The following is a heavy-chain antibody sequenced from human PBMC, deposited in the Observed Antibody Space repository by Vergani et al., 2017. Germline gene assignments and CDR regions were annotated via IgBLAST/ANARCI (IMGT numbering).Heavy chain of an antibody. CDR1: GFTFSSYA. V-gene: IGHV3-48*04. CDR3: AREGATASRYYYYGMDV. J-gene: IGHJ6*02. CDR2: ISSSGSTI. D-gene: IGHD5-12*01. Sequence: EVQLLESGGGLVQPGGSLRLSCAASGFTFSSYAMSWVRQAPGKGLEWVSYISSSGSTIYYADSVKGRFTISRDNAKNSLYLQMNSLRAEDTAVYYCAREGATASRYYYYGMDVWGQGTTVTVSS.